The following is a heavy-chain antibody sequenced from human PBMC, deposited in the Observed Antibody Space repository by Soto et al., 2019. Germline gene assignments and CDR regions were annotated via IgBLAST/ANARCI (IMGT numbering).Heavy chain of an antibody. J-gene: IGHJ4*02. CDR3: ANGSSTSRPFYFDY. CDR2: IYSGGST. V-gene: IGHV3-53*01. Sequence: GGSLRLSCAASGFTVSSNYMSWVRQAPGKGLEWVSVIYSGGSTYYADSVKARFTISRDNSKNTLFLQMNSLRAEDTAIYYCANGSSTSRPFYFDYCGRGTLVTVAS. CDR1: GFTVSSNY. D-gene: IGHD2-2*01.